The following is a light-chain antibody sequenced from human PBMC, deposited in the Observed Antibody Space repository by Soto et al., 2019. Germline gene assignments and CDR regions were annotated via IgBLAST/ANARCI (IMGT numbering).Light chain of an antibody. CDR1: SSNIGAGYD. CDR2: NND. CDR3: QSYDSSLSGYV. V-gene: IGLV1-40*01. Sequence: QSVLTQPPSVSGAPGQTVTISCTGSSSNIGAGYDVHWYQQLPGIAPKLIMYNNDKRPPGVPDRFSGSKSGTSASLAITGLQDEDEAEYYCQSYDSSLSGYVFGVGTKLTVL. J-gene: IGLJ1*01.